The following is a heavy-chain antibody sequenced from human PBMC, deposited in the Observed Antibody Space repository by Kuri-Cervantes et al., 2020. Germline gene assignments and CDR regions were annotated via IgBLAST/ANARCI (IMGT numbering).Heavy chain of an antibody. CDR2: IYYSGST. D-gene: IGHD6-6*01. J-gene: IGHJ5*02. CDR1: GGSISSSSYY. V-gene: IGHV4-39*02. Sequence: SETLSLTCTVSGGSISSSSYYWGWIRQPPGKGLEWIGSIYYSGSTYYNPSLKSRVTMSVDTSKNHLSLELTSVTAADTAVYFCARYLGAGRRNWFDAWGQGTLVTVSS. CDR3: ARYLGAGRRNWFDA.